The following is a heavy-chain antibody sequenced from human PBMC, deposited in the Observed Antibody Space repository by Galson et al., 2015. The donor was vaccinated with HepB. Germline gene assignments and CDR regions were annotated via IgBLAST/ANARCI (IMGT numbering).Heavy chain of an antibody. CDR2: ISYDGSNK. J-gene: IGHJ4*02. V-gene: IGHV3-30*04. D-gene: IGHD6-13*01. CDR3: ARDPYVTGYSSSWYDPLIGPFFDY. CDR1: GFTFSSYA. Sequence: SLRLSCAASGFTFSSYAMHWVRQAPGKGLEWVAVISYDGSNKYYADSVKGRFTISRDNSKNTLYLQMNSLRAEDTAVYYCARDPYVTGYSSSWYDPLIGPFFDYWGQGTLVTVSS.